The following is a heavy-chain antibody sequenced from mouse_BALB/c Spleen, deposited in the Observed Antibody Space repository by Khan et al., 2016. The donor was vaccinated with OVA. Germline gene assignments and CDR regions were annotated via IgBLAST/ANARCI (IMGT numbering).Heavy chain of an antibody. CDR2: VSIGGSYT. Sequence: EVELVESGGDLVKPGGSLKLSCAASGFTFSTYGMSWVRQTPDKRLEWVATVSIGGSYTYYPDSVKGRFTISRDNAKNTLYMQMSGLKSEDTAMFYCTRLSYYYYSEGFAYWGQGTLVTGSA. CDR1: GFTFSTYG. V-gene: IGHV5-6*01. J-gene: IGHJ3*01. D-gene: IGHD1-1*01. CDR3: TRLSYYYYSEGFAY.